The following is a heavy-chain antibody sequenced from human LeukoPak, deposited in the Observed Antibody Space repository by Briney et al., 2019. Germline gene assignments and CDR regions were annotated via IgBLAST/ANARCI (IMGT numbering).Heavy chain of an antibody. CDR1: GYTFTGYY. J-gene: IGHJ4*02. CDR3: ARDERYDYSGYPFDY. Sequence: PLASVKVSCKASGYTFTGYYMHWVRQAPGQGLEWMGWINPNSGGTNYAQKFQGRVTMTRDTSISTAYMELSRLRSDDTAVYYCARDERYDYSGYPFDYWGQGTLVTVSS. V-gene: IGHV1-2*02. D-gene: IGHD3-22*01. CDR2: INPNSGGT.